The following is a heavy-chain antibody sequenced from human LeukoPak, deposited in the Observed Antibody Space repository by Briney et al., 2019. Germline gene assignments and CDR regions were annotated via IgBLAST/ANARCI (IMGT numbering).Heavy chain of an antibody. V-gene: IGHV3-74*01. D-gene: IGHD6-25*01. CDR2: ISKDGGDV. CDR1: GFSFSEYW. J-gene: IGHJ4*02. CDR3: TRGGYSGSSYRFS. Sequence: GGSLRLSCAASGFSFSEYWMHWVRQAPGKGPEWLSRISKDGGDVVYADSAKGRFTASRDNAKNTVYLQVTNLSHEDTAVYFCTRGGYSGSSYRFSWGQGTLVTVAS.